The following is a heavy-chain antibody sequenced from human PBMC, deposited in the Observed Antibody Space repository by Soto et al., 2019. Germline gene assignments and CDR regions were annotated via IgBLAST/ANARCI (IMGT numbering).Heavy chain of an antibody. V-gene: IGHV2-70*01. CDR1: GFSLSTSGMC. CDR2: IYLDDDK. Sequence: SGPTLVNPTQTLTLTCTFSGFSLSTSGMCVSWIRKPPGKALEWLALIYLDDDKYYSTSLKTRLTISKDTSKNQVVLTMTNMDPVDTATYYCARSYYYDSSGRPTFDYWGQGTLVTVSS. CDR3: ARSYYYDSSGRPTFDY. J-gene: IGHJ4*02. D-gene: IGHD3-22*01.